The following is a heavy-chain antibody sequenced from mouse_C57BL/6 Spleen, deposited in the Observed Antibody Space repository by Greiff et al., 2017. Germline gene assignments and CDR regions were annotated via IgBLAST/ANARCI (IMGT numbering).Heavy chain of an antibody. CDR1: GYTFTAYE. Sequence: VKLVESGAELVRPGASVTLSCKASGYTFTAYEMHWVKQTPVHGLEWIGAIDPETGGTAYNQKFKGKAILTADKSSSTAYMELRSLTSEDSAVYYCTITGFDYWGQGTTLTVSS. CDR2: IDPETGGT. V-gene: IGHV1-15*01. D-gene: IGHD4-1*01. CDR3: TITGFDY. J-gene: IGHJ2*01.